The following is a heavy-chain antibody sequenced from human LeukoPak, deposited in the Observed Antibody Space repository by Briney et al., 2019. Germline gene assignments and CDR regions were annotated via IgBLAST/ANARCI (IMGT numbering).Heavy chain of an antibody. CDR3: ARDSPSGSYFDY. D-gene: IGHD1-26*01. V-gene: IGHV4-59*01. J-gene: IGHJ4*02. CDR2: IYYSGST. Sequence: PSETLSLTCTVSGGSIRSYYWSWIRQPPGKGLEWIGYIYYSGSTNYNPSLKSRVTISVDTSKNQFSLKLSSVTAADTAVYYCARDSPSGSYFDYWGQGTLVTVSS. CDR1: GGSIRSYY.